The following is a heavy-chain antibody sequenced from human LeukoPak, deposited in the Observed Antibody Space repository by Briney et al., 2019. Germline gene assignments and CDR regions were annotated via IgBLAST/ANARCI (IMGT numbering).Heavy chain of an antibody. J-gene: IGHJ4*02. D-gene: IGHD6-13*01. V-gene: IGHV3-7*01. CDR3: AREWQGGIAAAGTRIEGDY. Sequence: GGSLRLSCAVSGFSVSGYWMTWVRQAPGQGLEWVANIKQDGSEKNYVDSVKGRFTISRDNAENSLFLQMNSLRVEDTAVYYCAREWQGGIAAAGTRIEGDYWGQGTLVAVSS. CDR1: GFSVSGYW. CDR2: IKQDGSEK.